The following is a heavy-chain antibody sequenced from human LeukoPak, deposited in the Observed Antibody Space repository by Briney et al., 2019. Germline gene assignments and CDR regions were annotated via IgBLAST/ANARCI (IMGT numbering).Heavy chain of an antibody. J-gene: IGHJ4*02. CDR3: AKGYCSSTSCYLDY. D-gene: IGHD2-2*01. Sequence: GGSLRLSCAASGFTFDDYAMHWVRQAPGKGLEWVSGISWNSGSIGYADSVKGRFTISRDNAKNSLYLQMNSLRAEDTALYYCAKGYCSSTSCYLDYRGQGTLVTVSS. CDR2: ISWNSGSI. V-gene: IGHV3-9*01. CDR1: GFTFDDYA.